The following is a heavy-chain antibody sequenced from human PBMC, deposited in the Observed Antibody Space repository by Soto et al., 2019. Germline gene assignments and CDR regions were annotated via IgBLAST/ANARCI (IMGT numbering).Heavy chain of an antibody. CDR2: IYYSGST. D-gene: IGHD3-22*01. J-gene: IGHJ4*02. CDR3: ARSGYYDSSGYYY. V-gene: IGHV4-59*01. CDR1: GGSISSYY. Sequence: SETLSLTCIVSGGSISSYYWSWIRQPPGKGLEWIGYIYYSGSTNYNPSLKSRVTISVDTSKNQFSLKLSSVTAADTAVYYCARSGYYDSSGYYYWGQGTLVTVSA.